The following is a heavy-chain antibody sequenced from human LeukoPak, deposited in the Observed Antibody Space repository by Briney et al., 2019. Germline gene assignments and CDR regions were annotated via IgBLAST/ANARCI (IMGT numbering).Heavy chain of an antibody. V-gene: IGHV4-34*01. CDR3: ARRGYSYGGAFDI. CDR2: INHSGST. Sequence: SETLSLTCAVYGGSFSGYYWSWIRQPPGKGLEWIGEINHSGSTNYNPSLKSRVTISVDTSKNQFSLKLSSVTAADTAVYYCARRGYSYGGAFDIWGQGTMVTVSS. J-gene: IGHJ3*02. D-gene: IGHD5-18*01. CDR1: GGSFSGYY.